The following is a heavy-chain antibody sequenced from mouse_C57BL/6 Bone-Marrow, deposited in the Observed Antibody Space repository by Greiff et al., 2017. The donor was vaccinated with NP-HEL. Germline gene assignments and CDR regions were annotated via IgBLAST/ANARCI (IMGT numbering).Heavy chain of an antibody. D-gene: IGHD5-5*01. CDR1: GFSLTSYA. CDR2: LWTGGGT. J-gene: IGHJ4*01. V-gene: IGHV2-9-1*01. CDR3: ASYLYAMDY. Sequence: VKLMESGPGLVAPSQSLSIPCTVSGFSLTSYAISWVRQPPGKGLEWLGVLWTGGGTNYNSALKSRLSISKDNSKSQVFLKMNSMQTDDTARYYCASYLYAMDYWGQGTSVTVSS.